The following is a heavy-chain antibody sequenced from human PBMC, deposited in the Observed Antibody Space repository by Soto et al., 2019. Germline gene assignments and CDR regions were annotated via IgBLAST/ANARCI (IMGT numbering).Heavy chain of an antibody. J-gene: IGHJ6*02. Sequence: GWSLRLSCAASGFTVSNVWMSWVRQTAGKGLEWVGHIKRKTDGGTTEYAAPVKGRFTISRDDSKNTLYLQMNSLKTEDTAVYYCAKRKWLPFSALGYYYYGMDVWGQGTTVTVSS. CDR3: AKRKWLPFSALGYYYYGMDV. CDR1: GFTVSNVW. V-gene: IGHV3-15*01. D-gene: IGHD5-12*01. CDR2: IKRKTDGGTT.